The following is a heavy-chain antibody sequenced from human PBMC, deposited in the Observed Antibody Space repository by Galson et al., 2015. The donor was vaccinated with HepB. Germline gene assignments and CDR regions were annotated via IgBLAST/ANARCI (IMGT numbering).Heavy chain of an antibody. Sequence: SVKVSCKASGYTFTNYGISWVRQAPGQGLEWMGWISAYNGNTNYAQNLQGRVTMTIDTSTSTGYMELRSLISDDTAVYYCARESPRYYYDSSGHYWTYWGQGTLVTVSS. V-gene: IGHV1-18*04. CDR2: ISAYNGNT. J-gene: IGHJ4*02. CDR1: GYTFTNYG. CDR3: ARESPRYYYDSSGHYWTY. D-gene: IGHD3-22*01.